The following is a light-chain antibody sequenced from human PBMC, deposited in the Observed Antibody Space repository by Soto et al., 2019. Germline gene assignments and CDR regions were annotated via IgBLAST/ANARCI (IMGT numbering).Light chain of an antibody. Sequence: EIVSTQYKGTLSLSPGERATLSCMVSQTVSSRFLAWYQQKPGQPPRLLIYGALSRATGIPDRFSGSGSGTDFTLTISRLEPEDFALYYCQQYATSPLTFGGGTKVDI. CDR1: QTVSSRF. CDR2: GAL. J-gene: IGKJ4*01. V-gene: IGKV3-20*01. CDR3: QQYATSPLT.